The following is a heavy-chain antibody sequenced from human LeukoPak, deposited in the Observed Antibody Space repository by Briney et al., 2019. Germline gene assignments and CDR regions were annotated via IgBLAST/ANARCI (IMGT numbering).Heavy chain of an antibody. CDR3: ARNRLGYCSGGRCWSGFDY. CDR2: INPSGGST. CDR1: GYTFTSYY. J-gene: IGHJ4*02. Sequence: GASVKVSCKASGYTFTSYYMHWLRQAPGQGLEWMGIINPSGGSTSYAQKFQGRVTMTRDTSTGTVYMELSSLRSEDTAVYYCARNRLGYCSGGRCWSGFDYWGQGTLVTVSS. V-gene: IGHV1-46*01. D-gene: IGHD2-15*01.